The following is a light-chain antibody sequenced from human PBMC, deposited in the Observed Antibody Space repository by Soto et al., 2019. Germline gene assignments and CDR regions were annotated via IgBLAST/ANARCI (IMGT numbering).Light chain of an antibody. V-gene: IGKV3-20*01. Sequence: IVFTKSPCSLSLSAWEGSTLPVRSSQTASSSFLAWDQQKRGQAPRLLIHDASSRATGIPDRFSGSGSGTDFTLTISRLQPEDFAVYYCQQYGGSPRTFGQGTKVDIK. CDR3: QQYGGSPRT. CDR1: QTASSSF. CDR2: DAS. J-gene: IGKJ1*01.